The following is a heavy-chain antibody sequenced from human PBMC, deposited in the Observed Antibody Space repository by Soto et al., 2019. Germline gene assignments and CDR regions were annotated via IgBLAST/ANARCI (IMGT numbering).Heavy chain of an antibody. CDR1: GFTFSSFA. J-gene: IGHJ4*02. D-gene: IGHD5-12*01. CDR3: AKDRVDSGYYYQFYFDF. CDR2: ISGSGGTT. V-gene: IGHV3-23*01. Sequence: EVQLLESGGGLVQPGGSLRLSCAASGFTFSSFAMNWVRQAPGKGLEWVSAISGSGGTTYYADSVKGRLTISRDNSKTTLSLQMNSLGVEDTAIYYCAKDRVDSGYYYQFYFDFWGQGALVTSSS.